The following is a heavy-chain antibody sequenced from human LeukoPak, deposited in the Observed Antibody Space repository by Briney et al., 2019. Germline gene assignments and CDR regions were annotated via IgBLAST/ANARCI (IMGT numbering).Heavy chain of an antibody. CDR3: ARIGCSGNNCHSYHYYGMDV. CDR2: IWYDGRYK. V-gene: IGHV3-33*01. D-gene: IGHD2-15*01. CDR1: AFTLRDYG. Sequence: LGGTLRLSCAASAFTLRDYGTHGVRDAPRKGLGCGAIIWYDGRYKYYADSVKGRFTISRDNSKNTMYLQMDSLRAEDTAVYYCARIGCSGNNCHSYHYYGMDVWGQGTTVTVSS. J-gene: IGHJ6*02.